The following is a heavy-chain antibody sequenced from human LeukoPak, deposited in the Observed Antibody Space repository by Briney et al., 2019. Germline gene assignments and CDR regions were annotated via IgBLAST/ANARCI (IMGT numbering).Heavy chain of an antibody. V-gene: IGHV4-39*07. D-gene: IGHD6-13*01. J-gene: IGHJ5*02. Sequence: PSETLSLTCTVSGGSISTSNYYWGWIRQPPGKGLEWIGNIFYSGSTYYSPSLRSRVTISLDTSRNQFSLRLSSVTAADTAVFYCARISRAGGTYGWFDPWGQGTLVTVSS. CDR3: ARISRAGGTYGWFDP. CDR1: GGSISTSNYY. CDR2: IFYSGST.